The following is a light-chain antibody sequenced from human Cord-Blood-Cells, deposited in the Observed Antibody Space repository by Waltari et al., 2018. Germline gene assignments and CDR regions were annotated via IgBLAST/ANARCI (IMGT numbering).Light chain of an antibody. Sequence: QSVLTQPPSVSGAPGHRVTISCPGSSPNIRAGYAVPWSQQLPGTAPKLLIYGNSNRPSGFPDRFSGSKSGTSASLTITGLQAEDEADYYCQSYDSSLSGYVFGTGTKVTVL. CDR3: QSYDSSLSGYV. V-gene: IGLV1-40*01. J-gene: IGLJ1*01. CDR2: GNS. CDR1: SPNIRAGYA.